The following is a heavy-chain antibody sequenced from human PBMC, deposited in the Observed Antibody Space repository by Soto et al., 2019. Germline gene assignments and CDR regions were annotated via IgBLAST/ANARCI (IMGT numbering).Heavy chain of an antibody. CDR3: FGGNGGPQ. CDR1: DFTFRNSW. D-gene: IGHD3-16*01. J-gene: IGHJ4*02. V-gene: IGHV3-7*03. CDR2: IKPDGGAT. Sequence: GGSLRLSCATSDFTFRNSWINWVRQAPGKGLEWVANIKPDGGATNYVDSVKGRFTISRDNVRNSASLQMQSLRVEDPAVYFCFGGNGGPQWGQGPLVTVSS.